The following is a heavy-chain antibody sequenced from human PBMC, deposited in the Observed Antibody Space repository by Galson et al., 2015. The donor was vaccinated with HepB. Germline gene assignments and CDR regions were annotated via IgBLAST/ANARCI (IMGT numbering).Heavy chain of an antibody. CDR1: GYSFTSYW. D-gene: IGHD6-13*01. J-gene: IGHJ4*02. V-gene: IGHV5-10-1*01. CDR3: ARGGFIAAAEDY. CDR2: IDPSDSYT. Sequence: QSGAEMKKPGESLRISCKGSGYSFTSYWISWVRQMPGKGLEWMGRIDPSDSYTNYSPSFQGHVTISADKSISTAYLQWSSLKASDTAMYYCARGGFIAAAEDYWGQGTLVTVSS.